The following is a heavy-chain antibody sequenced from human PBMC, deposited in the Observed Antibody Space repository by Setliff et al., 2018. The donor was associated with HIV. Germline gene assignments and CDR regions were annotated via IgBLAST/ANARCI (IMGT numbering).Heavy chain of an antibody. CDR3: ARWYGFHSSSSVIGF. V-gene: IGHV1-46*01. J-gene: IGHJ4*02. D-gene: IGHD6-6*01. CDR1: GYTFTSYY. Sequence: ASVTVSCKASGYTFTSYYMHWVRQAPGQGLEWMGIINPSGGSTSYAQRFQGRVTMTRDTSTSTVYMELSSLRYEDTAVYYCARWYGFHSSSSVIGFWGQGTLVTFSS. CDR2: INPSGGST.